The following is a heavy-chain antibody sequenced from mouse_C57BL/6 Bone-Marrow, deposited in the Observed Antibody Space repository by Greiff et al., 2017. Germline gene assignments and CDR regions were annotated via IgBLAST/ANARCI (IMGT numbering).Heavy chain of an antibody. Sequence: QVQLQQPGAELVMPGASVKLSCKASGYTFTSYWMHWVKQRPGQGLEWIGEIDPSDSYTNYNQKFKGKSTLTVDKSSSTAYMQLSSLTSEDSAVYYCARRRSGQGGWFAYWGQGTLVTVSA. D-gene: IGHD3-2*02. CDR1: GYTFTSYW. V-gene: IGHV1-69*01. J-gene: IGHJ3*01. CDR3: ARRRSGQGGWFAY. CDR2: IDPSDSYT.